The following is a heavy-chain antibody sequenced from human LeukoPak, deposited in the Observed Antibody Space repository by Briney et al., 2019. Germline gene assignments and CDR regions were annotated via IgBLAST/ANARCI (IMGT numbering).Heavy chain of an antibody. CDR3: ARDSTETDYDILTGYTGFDP. J-gene: IGHJ5*02. Sequence: GRSLRLSCAASGFTFSSYGMQWFRQAPDKGLEWVAAISNDGSNKYYADSVKGRFTISRDNSKNTLYLQMNSLRAEDTAVYYCARDSTETDYDILTGYTGFDPWGQGTLVTVSS. D-gene: IGHD3-9*01. CDR1: GFTFSSYG. V-gene: IGHV3-30*03. CDR2: ISNDGSNK.